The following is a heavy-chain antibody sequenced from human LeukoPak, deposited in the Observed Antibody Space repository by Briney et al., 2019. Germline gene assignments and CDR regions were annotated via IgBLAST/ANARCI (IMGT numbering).Heavy chain of an antibody. Sequence: SQTLSLTCTVSGGSISSGSYYWSWIRQPAGKGLEWIGRIYTSGSTNYNPSLKSRVTISVDTSKNQFSLKLSSVTDADTAVYYCASNGHYYDSSGLSYWGQGTLVTVSS. CDR2: IYTSGST. CDR3: ASNGHYYDSSGLSY. D-gene: IGHD3-22*01. J-gene: IGHJ4*02. CDR1: GGSISSGSYY. V-gene: IGHV4-61*02.